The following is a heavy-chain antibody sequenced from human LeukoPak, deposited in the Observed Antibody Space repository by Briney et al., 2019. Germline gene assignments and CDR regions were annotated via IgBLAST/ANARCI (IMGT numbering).Heavy chain of an antibody. CDR2: IIPIFGKA. CDR3: AREFGYQLLSPWFDP. CDR1: GGTFSSSA. V-gene: IGHV1-69*13. D-gene: IGHD2-2*01. J-gene: IGHJ5*02. Sequence: SVKVSCKASGGTFSSSAISWVRQAPGQGLEWMGEIIPIFGKANYAQKFQGRVTITADESTSTAYMELSSLRSEDTAVYYCAREFGYQLLSPWFDPWGQGTLVTVSS.